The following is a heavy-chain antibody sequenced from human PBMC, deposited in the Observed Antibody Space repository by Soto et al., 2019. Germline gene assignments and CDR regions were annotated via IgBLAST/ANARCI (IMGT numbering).Heavy chain of an antibody. CDR1: GGTFSSYA. Sequence: QVQLVQSGAEVKKPGSSVKVSCKASGGTFSSYAISWVRQAPGQGLEWMGGIIPIFGTANYAQKFQGRVTITADESTSTAYMELSSLRSEDTAVYYYAFYYYDSSAYLKEYYFDYWGQGTLVTVSS. J-gene: IGHJ4*02. CDR3: AFYYYDSSAYLKEYYFDY. CDR2: IIPIFGTA. V-gene: IGHV1-69*01. D-gene: IGHD3-22*01.